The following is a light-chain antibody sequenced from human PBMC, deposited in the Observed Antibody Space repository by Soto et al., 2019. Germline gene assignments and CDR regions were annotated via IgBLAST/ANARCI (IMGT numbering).Light chain of an antibody. CDR2: DAA. V-gene: IGKV3-11*01. CDR1: QSVSSY. CDR3: QQRSNWPLT. Sequence: EIVLTQSPATLSLSPGERATLSCRASQSVSSYLAWYQQKPGQAPRLLIYDAANRATGIPARFSGSGSGTDCTLTISSLEPEDFEVYYCQQRSNWPLTFGGGTKVEIQ. J-gene: IGKJ4*01.